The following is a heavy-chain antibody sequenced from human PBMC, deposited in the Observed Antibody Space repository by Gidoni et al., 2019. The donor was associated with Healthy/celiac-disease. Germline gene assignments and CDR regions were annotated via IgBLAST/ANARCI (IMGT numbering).Heavy chain of an antibody. V-gene: IGHV3-33*01. CDR1: GCTCRSSG. J-gene: IGHJ4*02. CDR2: LLYDGSHT. D-gene: IGHD3-22*01. CDR3: ARDSVQNYYDSSGYSH. Sequence: QVQLVEAGGGVVKPGRSLRRSCAASGCTCRSSGMHWVRQAPGTGLEWVAVLLYDGSHTYYAASVQGRFTISRDNSKITLSLQMNSLRAEDTAVYYCARDSVQNYYDSSGYSHWGQGTLVTVSS.